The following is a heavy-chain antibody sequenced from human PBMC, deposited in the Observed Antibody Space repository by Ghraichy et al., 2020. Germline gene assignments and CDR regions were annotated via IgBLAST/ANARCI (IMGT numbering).Heavy chain of an antibody. D-gene: IGHD5-18*01. V-gene: IGHV3-7*04. Sequence: GGSLRLSCAASGFFFSSYYMTWVRQVPGKGLEWVANIKHDESEKYYVDSVKGRFTISRDNAKNSLYLQMNSLRPDDTAVYYCARGGYNYGSNPIDYWGQGTRVIGSS. CDR1: GFFFSSYY. CDR3: ARGGYNYGSNPIDY. J-gene: IGHJ4*02. CDR2: IKHDESEK.